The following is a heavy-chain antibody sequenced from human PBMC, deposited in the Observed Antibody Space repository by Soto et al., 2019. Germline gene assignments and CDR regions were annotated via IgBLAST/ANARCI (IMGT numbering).Heavy chain of an antibody. Sequence: QVQLVQSGGEVKRPGASVKVSCKTSGYTFSNYGITWVRQAPGQPLEWLGWISLYSDGTNYAQKVQGRVSMTTETSTTTAYMELRSLRSDDTAVYYCARVVPGAEAWFGPWGQGTLVTVSS. CDR2: ISLYSDGT. CDR1: GYTFSNYG. CDR3: ARVVPGAEAWFGP. D-gene: IGHD2-2*01. V-gene: IGHV1-18*01. J-gene: IGHJ5*02.